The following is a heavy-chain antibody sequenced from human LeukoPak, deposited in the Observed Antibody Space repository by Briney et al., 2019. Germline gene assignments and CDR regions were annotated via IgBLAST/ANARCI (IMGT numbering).Heavy chain of an antibody. CDR2: IKSKKNGGTT. CDR1: GFTFSDAW. J-gene: IGHJ4*01. D-gene: IGHD3-9*01. V-gene: IGHV3-15*06. CDR3: TSTHYDITTGYYHPTAH. Sequence: AGGSLRLSCAASGFTFSDAWMSWVRQAPGKGRKGWGGIKSKKNGGTTNYAGPVKVRFTASRNGSKNRLSLQRSSLTTEDTSLYYCTSTHYDITTGYYHPTAHSGHGTPVTVSS.